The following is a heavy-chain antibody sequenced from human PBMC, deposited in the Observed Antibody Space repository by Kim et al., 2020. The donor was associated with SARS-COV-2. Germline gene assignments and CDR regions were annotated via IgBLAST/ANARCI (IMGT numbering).Heavy chain of an antibody. CDR1: GFTFGDYA. CDR3: AKDLAVAGYWYFDL. CDR2: ISWNSGSI. D-gene: IGHD6-19*01. V-gene: IGHV3-9*03. Sequence: GGSLRLSCAASGFTFGDYAMHWVRQAPGKGLEWVSGISWNSGSIGYADSVKGRFTISRDNAKNSLYLQMNSLRAEDMALYYCAKDLAVAGYWYFDLWGRGTLVTVSS. J-gene: IGHJ2*01.